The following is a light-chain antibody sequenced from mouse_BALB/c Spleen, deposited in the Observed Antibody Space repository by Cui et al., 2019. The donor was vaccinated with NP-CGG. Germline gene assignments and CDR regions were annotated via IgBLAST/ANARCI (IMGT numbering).Light chain of an antibody. CDR3: ALWYSNHWV. Sequence: QAVVTQASALTTPPGETVTLTCRSSTGAVTTSNYANWVQEKPDHLFTGLIGGTNNRTPGVSARFSGSLIGDKAALTITGAQTEDEAIYFCALWYSNHWVFGGGTKLTVL. CDR2: GTN. V-gene: IGLV1*01. CDR1: TGAVTTSNY. J-gene: IGLJ1*01.